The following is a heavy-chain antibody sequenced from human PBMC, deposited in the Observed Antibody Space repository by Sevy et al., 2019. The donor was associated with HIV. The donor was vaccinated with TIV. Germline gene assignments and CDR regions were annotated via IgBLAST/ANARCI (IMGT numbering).Heavy chain of an antibody. D-gene: IGHD1-26*01. CDR3: AKPGKFSGSYLDAFDI. V-gene: IGHV3-30*18. CDR2: ISSDGGNK. J-gene: IGHJ3*02. Sequence: GGSLRLSCGASGFSFNYYGLHWVRQAPGKGLEWVAVISSDGGNKYYADSVKGRFTISKDNFKNTLYLQMNSLRAEDTAIYYCAKPGKFSGSYLDAFDIWGQGTMVTVSS. CDR1: GFSFNYYG.